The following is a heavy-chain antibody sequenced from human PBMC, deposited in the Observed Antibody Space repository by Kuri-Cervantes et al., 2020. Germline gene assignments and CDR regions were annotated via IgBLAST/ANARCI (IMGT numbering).Heavy chain of an antibody. D-gene: IGHD3-10*01. CDR3: ASGTELLWFGDYYYGMDV. V-gene: IGHV3-66*01. Sequence: GGSLRLSCAASGFTVSSNYMSWVRQAPGKGLEWVSVIYSGGSTYYADSVKGKFAISRDNSKNTLYLQMNSLRAEDTAVYYCASGTELLWFGDYYYGMDVWGQGTTVTVSS. J-gene: IGHJ6*02. CDR1: GFTVSSNY. CDR2: IYSGGST.